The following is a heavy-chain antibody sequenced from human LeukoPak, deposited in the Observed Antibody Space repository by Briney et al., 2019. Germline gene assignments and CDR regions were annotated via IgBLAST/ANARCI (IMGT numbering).Heavy chain of an antibody. CDR2: ISSSGSTI. V-gene: IGHV3-48*03. D-gene: IGHD3-9*01. CDR1: GFTFSSYE. J-gene: IGHJ3*02. CDR3: ERESEDILTGAGAFDI. Sequence: QTGGSLRLSCAASGFTFSSYEMNWVRQAPGKGLEWVSHISSSGSTIYYADSVKGRFTISRDNAKNSLYLQMNSLRAEDTAVYYCERESEDILTGAGAFDIWGQGTMVTVSS.